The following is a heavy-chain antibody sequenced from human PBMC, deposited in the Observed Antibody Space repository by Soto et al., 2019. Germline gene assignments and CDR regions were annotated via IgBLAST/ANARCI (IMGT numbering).Heavy chain of an antibody. CDR3: ARQGDIVVVPAALDY. J-gene: IGHJ4*02. CDR2: IYYSGST. Sequence: QPQLQESGPGLVKPSETLSLTCTVSGGSISSSSYYWGWIRQPPGKGLEWIGSIYYSGSTYYNPSLKSRVTISVDTSKNQFSLKLSSVTAADTAVYYCARQGDIVVVPAALDYWGQGTLVTVSS. V-gene: IGHV4-39*01. CDR1: GGSISSSSYY. D-gene: IGHD2-2*01.